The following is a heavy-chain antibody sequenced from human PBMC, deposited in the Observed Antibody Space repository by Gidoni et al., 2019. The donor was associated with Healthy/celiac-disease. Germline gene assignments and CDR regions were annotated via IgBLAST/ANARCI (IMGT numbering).Heavy chain of an antibody. CDR2: IKPNRGGT. CDR1: GYTFTGSY. Sequence: QVQLVQSGAEVKKPGASVKVSCKASGYTFTGSYMHWVRQAPGQGLEWMGWIKPNRGGTNYAQKFQGRVTMTRDTSISTAYMELSRLRSDDTAVYYCARADVITMVRGAEGDYWGQGTLVTVSS. V-gene: IGHV1-2*02. D-gene: IGHD3-10*01. CDR3: ARADVITMVRGAEGDY. J-gene: IGHJ4*02.